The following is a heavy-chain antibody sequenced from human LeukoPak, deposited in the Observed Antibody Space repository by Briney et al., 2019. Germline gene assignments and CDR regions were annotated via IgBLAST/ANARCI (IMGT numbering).Heavy chain of an antibody. CDR1: GGSINSGDYF. Sequence: SQTLSLTCTVSGGSINSGDYFWSWIRQPPGKGLEWIGYIYSSGRTYYNPSLKSRVTISVDTSKNEFSLKLNSVTAADTAVYYCASPPAYYDIMTGYYPGGFDIWGQGTMITVSA. CDR2: IYSSGRT. D-gene: IGHD3-9*01. J-gene: IGHJ3*02. CDR3: ASPPAYYDIMTGYYPGGFDI. V-gene: IGHV4-30-4*01.